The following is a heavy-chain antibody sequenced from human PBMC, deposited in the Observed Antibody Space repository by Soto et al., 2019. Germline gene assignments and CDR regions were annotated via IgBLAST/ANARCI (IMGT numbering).Heavy chain of an antibody. D-gene: IGHD2-15*01. CDR1: GGSISSGDYY. CDR2: IYYSGST. Sequence: QVQLQESGPGLVKPSQTLSLTCTVSGGSISSGDYYWSWIRQPPGKGLEWIGDIYYSGSTYYNPSLRSRVTVSVDPSKNRFSLKLSAVTAADTAVYYCARAADCSGGSCYFFLGYWGQGTLVTVSS. J-gene: IGHJ4*02. V-gene: IGHV4-30-4*01. CDR3: ARAADCSGGSCYFFLGY.